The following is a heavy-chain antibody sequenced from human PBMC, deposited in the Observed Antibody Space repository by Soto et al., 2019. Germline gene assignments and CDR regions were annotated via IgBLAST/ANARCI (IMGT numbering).Heavy chain of an antibody. CDR1: GFTFSSYG. CDR2: IWYDGSNK. D-gene: IGHD3-10*01. V-gene: IGHV3-33*01. Sequence: QVQLVESGGGVVQPGRSLRLSCAASGFTFSSYGMHWVRQAPGKGLEWVAVIWYDGSNKYYADSVKGRFTISRDNSKNTLYQQMNSLRAEDTAVYYCARVWAITMVRGAIYYYYGMDVWGQGTTVTVSS. J-gene: IGHJ6*02. CDR3: ARVWAITMVRGAIYYYYGMDV.